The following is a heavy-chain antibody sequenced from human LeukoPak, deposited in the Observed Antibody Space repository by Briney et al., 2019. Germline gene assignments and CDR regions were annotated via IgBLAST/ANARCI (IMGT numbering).Heavy chain of an antibody. CDR2: IYTSGST. D-gene: IGHD3-9*01. CDR1: GGSISSYY. J-gene: IGHJ4*02. CDR3: ARERGSLRYFDWSYASYYFDY. V-gene: IGHV4-4*07. Sequence: SETLSLTCTVSGGSISSYYWSWIRQPAAKGLEWIGRIYTSGSTNYNPSLKSRVTVSVDTSKNQFSLKLSSVTAADTAVYYCARERGSLRYFDWSYASYYFDYWGQGTLVTVSS.